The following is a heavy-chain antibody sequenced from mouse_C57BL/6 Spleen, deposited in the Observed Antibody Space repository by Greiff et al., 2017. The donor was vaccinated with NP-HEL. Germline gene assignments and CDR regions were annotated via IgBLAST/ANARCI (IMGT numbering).Heavy chain of an antibody. D-gene: IGHD3-1*01. V-gene: IGHV3-1*01. CDR3: ARGAPGSYWYFDV. CDR1: GYSITSGYD. CDR2: ISYSGST. Sequence: DVKLVESGPGMVKPSQSLSLTCTVTGYSITSGYDWHWIRHFPGNKLEWMGYISYSGSTNYNPSLKSRISITHDTSKNHFFLKLNSVTTEDTATYYCARGAPGSYWYFDVWGTGTTVTVSS. J-gene: IGHJ1*03.